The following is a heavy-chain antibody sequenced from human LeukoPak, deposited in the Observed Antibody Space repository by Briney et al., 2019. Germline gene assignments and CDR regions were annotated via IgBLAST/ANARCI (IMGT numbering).Heavy chain of an antibody. CDR2: IYYSGST. V-gene: IGHV4-61*01. Sequence: SETLSLTCTVSGGSVSSGSYYWSWIRQPPGKGLEWTGYIYYSGSTNYNPSLKSRVTISVDTSKNQFSLKLSSVTAADTAVYYCASGVVVAATASFDPWGQGTLVTVSS. D-gene: IGHD2-15*01. J-gene: IGHJ5*02. CDR3: ASGVVVAATASFDP. CDR1: GGSVSSGSYY.